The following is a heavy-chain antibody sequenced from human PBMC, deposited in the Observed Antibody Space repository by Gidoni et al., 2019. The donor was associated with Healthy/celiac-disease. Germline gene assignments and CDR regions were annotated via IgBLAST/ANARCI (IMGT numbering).Heavy chain of an antibody. V-gene: IGHV3-23*01. Sequence: EVQLLESGGGLVQPGGSLRLSCAASGFTFSSYAMRWVIQAPRKGIEWVSAIRGSGGSTYYADSVKVRFTISIDNSKNTLYLQRNSLRAEDTAVYYCAKDSWELAAFDIWGQGTMVTVSS. J-gene: IGHJ3*02. CDR3: AKDSWELAAFDI. D-gene: IGHD1-26*01. CDR1: GFTFSSYA. CDR2: IRGSGGST.